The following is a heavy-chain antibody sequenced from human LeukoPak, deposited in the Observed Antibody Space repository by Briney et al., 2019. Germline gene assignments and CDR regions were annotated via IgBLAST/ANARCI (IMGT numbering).Heavy chain of an antibody. Sequence: SETVSRTCSGYRGSFCGYYWGWMRPPPGLGLSGLGAINHSGSTNYNPSHKSRVTISVDTSKNQFSLKLSSVTAADTAVYYCARGRVTIFGVVIWFYYMDVWGKGTTVTVSS. V-gene: IGHV4-34*01. CDR2: INHSGST. CDR1: RGSFCGYY. D-gene: IGHD3-3*01. J-gene: IGHJ6*03. CDR3: ARGRVTIFGVVIWFYYMDV.